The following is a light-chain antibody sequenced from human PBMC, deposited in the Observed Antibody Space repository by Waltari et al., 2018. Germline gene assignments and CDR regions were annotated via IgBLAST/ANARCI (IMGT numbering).Light chain of an antibody. CDR2: DDS. CDR3: QVWDSSSDHPWV. CDR1: NIGSKS. J-gene: IGLJ3*02. V-gene: IGLV3-21*02. Sequence: SYVLTQPPSVSAAPGQTARHTCWGNNIGSKSEQWDQQKPGQAPVLVVYDDSDRPSGIPERFSGSNSGNTATLTISRVEAGDEADYYCQVWDSSSDHPWVFGGGTKLTVL.